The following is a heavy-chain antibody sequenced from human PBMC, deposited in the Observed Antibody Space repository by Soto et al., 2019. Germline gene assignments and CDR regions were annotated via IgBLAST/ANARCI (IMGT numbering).Heavy chain of an antibody. CDR2: IIPISGTA. CDR1: GGTFSSYA. V-gene: IGHV1-69*01. D-gene: IGHD2-2*01. Sequence: QVQLVQSGAEVKKPGSSVKVSCKASGGTFSSYAISWVRQTPGQGLEWMGGIIPISGTANYAQKVQGRVTNTDDESSTTAYMEQSSLSAEDTAVYYCARSQGSSTSLELYYYYYYGMDVWGQGTKVTVSS. CDR3: ARSQGSSTSLELYYYYYYGMDV. J-gene: IGHJ6*02.